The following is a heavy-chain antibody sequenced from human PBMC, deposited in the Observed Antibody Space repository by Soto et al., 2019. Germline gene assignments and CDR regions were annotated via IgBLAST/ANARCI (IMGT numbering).Heavy chain of an antibody. Sequence: SETLSLTCAVSGGSISSGGYSWSWIRQPPGKGLEWIGYIYHSGSTYYNPSLKSRVTISVDRSKNQFSLKLSSVTAADTAVYYCARSFLASRGYGMDVWGQGTTVTVSS. CDR3: ARSFLASRGYGMDV. CDR1: GGSISSGGYS. CDR2: IYHSGST. D-gene: IGHD3-16*01. J-gene: IGHJ6*02. V-gene: IGHV4-30-2*01.